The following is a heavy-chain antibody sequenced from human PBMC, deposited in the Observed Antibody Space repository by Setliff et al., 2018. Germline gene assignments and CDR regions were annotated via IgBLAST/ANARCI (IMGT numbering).Heavy chain of an antibody. J-gene: IGHJ6*03. CDR3: ARPHDYGDYMDV. CDR1: GGSISSGSYY. CDR2: IYTSGST. D-gene: IGHD4-17*01. V-gene: IGHV4-61*09. Sequence: PSETLSLTCTVSGGSISSGSYYWSWIRQPAGKGLEWIGHIYTSGSTNYNPSLKSRVTISVDTSKNQFSLKLSSVTAADTAVYYCARPHDYGDYMDVWGKGTTVTVSS.